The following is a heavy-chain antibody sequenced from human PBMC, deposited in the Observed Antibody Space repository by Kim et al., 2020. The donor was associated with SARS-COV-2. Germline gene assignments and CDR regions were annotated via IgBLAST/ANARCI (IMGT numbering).Heavy chain of an antibody. CDR1: GFTFSSYS. CDR2: ISSSSTI. V-gene: IGHV3-48*02. J-gene: IGHJ4*02. D-gene: IGHD6-6*01. Sequence: GGSLRLSCAASGFTFSSYSMNWVRQAPGKGLEWVSYISSSSTIYYADSVKGRFTISRDNAKNSLYLQMNSLRDEDTAVYYCARDSEYSSSSEDYWGQGTLVTVSS. CDR3: ARDSEYSSSSEDY.